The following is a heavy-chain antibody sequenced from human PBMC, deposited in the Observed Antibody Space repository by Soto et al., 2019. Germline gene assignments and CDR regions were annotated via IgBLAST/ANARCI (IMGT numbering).Heavy chain of an antibody. V-gene: IGHV3-30*18. CDR2: ISYDGSNQ. CDR1: GFTLSSYR. J-gene: IGHJ3*02. CDR3: ANDELTTGTPGFEI. Sequence: GGSLRLSSAASGFTLSSYRMHSVRQAPGKRLDWVAVISYDGSNQYYADSVKGRFTISRDNSKDTLYLHMNSLRAEDSAVYSCANDELTTGTPGFEIWRQGTMVTV. D-gene: IGHD4-17*01.